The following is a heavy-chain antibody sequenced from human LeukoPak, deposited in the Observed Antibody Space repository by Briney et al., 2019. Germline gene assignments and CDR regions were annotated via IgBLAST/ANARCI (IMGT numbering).Heavy chain of an antibody. J-gene: IGHJ3*02. CDR2: IRYDGSNK. Sequence: GGSLRLPCAASGFTFSSYGMHWVRQAPGKGLEWVAFIRYDGSNKYYADSVKGRFTISRDNSKNTLYLQMNSLRAEDTAVYYCAKGLGVVIAIPHAFDIWGQGTMVTVSS. CDR1: GFTFSSYG. CDR3: AKGLGVVIAIPHAFDI. V-gene: IGHV3-30*02. D-gene: IGHD2-21*01.